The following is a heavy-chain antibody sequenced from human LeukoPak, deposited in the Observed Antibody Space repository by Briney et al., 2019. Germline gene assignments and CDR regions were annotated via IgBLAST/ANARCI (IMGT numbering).Heavy chain of an antibody. Sequence: PSETLSLTCAVYGGSFSGYYWRWIRQPPGKGREGSVEINHSGSTNYNTSLKSRVTISVDTSKNQFSLKLSSVTAADTAVYYCASASGIPGSLYFDYWGQGTLVTVSS. J-gene: IGHJ4*02. CDR2: INHSGST. CDR3: ASASGIPGSLYFDY. V-gene: IGHV4-34*01. CDR1: GGSFSGYY.